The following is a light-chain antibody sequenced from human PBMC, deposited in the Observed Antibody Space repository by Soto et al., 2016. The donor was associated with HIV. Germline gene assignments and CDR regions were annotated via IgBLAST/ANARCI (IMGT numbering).Light chain of an antibody. CDR3: QSADFIGLYVL. CDR1: VLPRQY. J-gene: IGLJ2*01. V-gene: IGLV3-25*03. CDR2: KNT. Sequence: SYELTQPPSVSVSPGQTATITCSGDVLPRQYAFWYQQKPGQAPVMIVSKNTERPSGVSERFSGSTSGTTVTLTISRVQSEDEADYYCQSADFIGLYVLFGGGTTLTVL.